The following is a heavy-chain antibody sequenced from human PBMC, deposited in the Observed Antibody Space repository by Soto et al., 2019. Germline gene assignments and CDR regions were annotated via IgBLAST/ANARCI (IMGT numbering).Heavy chain of an antibody. CDR2: SYHSGST. CDR3: ARDQLEGNWFDP. CDR1: GGSISSGCYS. J-gene: IGHJ5*02. V-gene: IGHV4-30-2*01. Sequence: QLQLQESGSGLVRPSQTLSLTCAVSGGSISSGCYSWNWIRQPPGKGLEWIGYSYHSGSTLYNPSLKCRVMRSVDKSKNQFTLKLTSVTAADTAVYYCARDQLEGNWFDPWGQGTLVTVSS. D-gene: IGHD1-1*01.